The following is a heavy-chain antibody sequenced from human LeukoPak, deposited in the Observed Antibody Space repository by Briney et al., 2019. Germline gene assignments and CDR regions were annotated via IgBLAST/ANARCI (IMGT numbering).Heavy chain of an antibody. CDR1: GFTFSSYS. CDR3: ARTVTVTSN. D-gene: IGHD4-11*01. CDR2: ISSSSSTI. V-gene: IGHV3-48*01. Sequence: GGSLRLSCAASGFTFSSYSMNWVRQAPGKGLEWVSYISSSSSTIYYADSVKGRFTISRDNAKNSLYLQMNSLRAEDTAVYYCARTVTVTSNWGQGTLVTVSS. J-gene: IGHJ4*02.